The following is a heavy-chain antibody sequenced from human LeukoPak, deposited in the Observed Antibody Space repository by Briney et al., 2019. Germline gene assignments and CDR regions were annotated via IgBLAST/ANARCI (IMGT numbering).Heavy chain of an antibody. J-gene: IGHJ6*02. CDR1: GYTFTSYD. CDR2: MNPNRGNT. D-gene: IGHD2-2*01. V-gene: IGHV1-8*01. CDR3: ARGWGFEDIVVVPAAPYYYGMDV. Sequence: ASVKVSCKASGYTFTSYDINWVRQATGQGLEWIGWMNPNRGNTGYAQKFQGRVTMTRNTSISTAYMELSSLRSEDTAVYYCARGWGFEDIVVVPAAPYYYGMDVWGQGTTVTVSS.